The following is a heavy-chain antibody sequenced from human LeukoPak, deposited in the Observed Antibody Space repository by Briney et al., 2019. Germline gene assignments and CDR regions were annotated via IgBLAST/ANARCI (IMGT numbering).Heavy chain of an antibody. D-gene: IGHD6-13*01. CDR3: ARGYSSSWYRPRGLYNWFDP. CDR1: GGSISSSSYY. Sequence: PSETLSLTCTVSGGSISSSSYYWGWIRQPPGKGLEWIGSIYYSGSTYYNPSLKSRVTISEDTSKNQFSLKLSSVTAADTAVYYCARGYSSSWYRPRGLYNWFDPWGQGTLVTVSS. J-gene: IGHJ5*02. CDR2: IYYSGST. V-gene: IGHV4-39*07.